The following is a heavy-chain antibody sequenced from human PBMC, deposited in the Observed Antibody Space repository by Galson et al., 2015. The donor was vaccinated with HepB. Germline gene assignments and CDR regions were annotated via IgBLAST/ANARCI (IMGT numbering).Heavy chain of an antibody. Sequence: SLRLSCAASGFTFSSYSMSWVRQAPGKGLEWVSAISGSGGRTYYADSVKGRFTISRDNSKNTLYLQMNSLRAEDTAVYYCAIQASGYYAPIDYWGQGTLVTISS. CDR1: GFTFSSYS. CDR3: AIQASGYYAPIDY. J-gene: IGHJ4*02. V-gene: IGHV3-23*01. CDR2: ISGSGGRT. D-gene: IGHD3-22*01.